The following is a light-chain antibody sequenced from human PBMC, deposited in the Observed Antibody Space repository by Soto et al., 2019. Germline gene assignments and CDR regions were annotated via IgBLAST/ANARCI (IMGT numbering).Light chain of an antibody. Sequence: QSVLTQPASVSGSPGQSITISCTGTSSDVGGYNYVSWYQHHAGKAPRLMIYASSNRPSGVSHRFSGSRSGNTASLTISGLQAEDEADYYCSSYTSGITLYVFGTGTKVTVL. J-gene: IGLJ1*01. CDR1: SSDVGGYNY. CDR2: ASS. V-gene: IGLV2-14*01. CDR3: SSYTSGITLYV.